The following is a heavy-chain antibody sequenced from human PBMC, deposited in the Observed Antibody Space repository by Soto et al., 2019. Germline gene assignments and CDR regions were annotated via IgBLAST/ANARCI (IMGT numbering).Heavy chain of an antibody. CDR2: ISGSGGST. D-gene: IGHD2-2*01. J-gene: IGHJ6*02. CDR3: AKGGSTSRWPYSYGMYV. Sequence: PGGSLRLSCAASGFTFSSYSMNWVRQAPGKGLEWVSAISGSGGSTYYADSVKGRFTISRDNSKNTLYLQMNSLRAEDTAVYYCAKGGSTSRWPYSYGMYVWGQGTTVTVSS. CDR1: GFTFSSYS. V-gene: IGHV3-23*01.